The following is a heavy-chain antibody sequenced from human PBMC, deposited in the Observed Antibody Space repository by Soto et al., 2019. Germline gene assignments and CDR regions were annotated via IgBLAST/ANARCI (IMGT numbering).Heavy chain of an antibody. Sequence: SETLSLTCTVSGDSISTTSYYWGWIRQPPGKGLEWIGSIYYSGSTYYNPSLKSRVTMSIDTSKNQFSLNLTTVTAADTALYYCARQVGTMKVVVITVFDYWGQGTLVTVSS. CDR1: GDSISTTSYY. CDR2: IYYSGST. D-gene: IGHD3-22*01. CDR3: ARQVGTMKVVVITVFDY. J-gene: IGHJ4*02. V-gene: IGHV4-39*01.